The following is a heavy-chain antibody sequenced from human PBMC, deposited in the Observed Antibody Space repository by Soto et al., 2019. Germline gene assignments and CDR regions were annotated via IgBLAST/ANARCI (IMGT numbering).Heavy chain of an antibody. CDR3: ARDAAVGLFDY. V-gene: IGHV1-18*01. CDR2: INPYNGNT. CDR1: GYTFTSYG. Sequence: QVQLVQSGAEVKKPGASVKVSCKASGYTFTSYGISWVRQAPGQGLEWMGWINPYNGNTKYAHKLKGRVTMTTDTSTSTAYMELRSLRSDDTAVYYCARDAAVGLFDYWGQGTLVTVSS. J-gene: IGHJ4*02. D-gene: IGHD1-26*01.